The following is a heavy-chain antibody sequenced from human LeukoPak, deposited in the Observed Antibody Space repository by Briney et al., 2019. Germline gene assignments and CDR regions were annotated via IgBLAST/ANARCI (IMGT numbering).Heavy chain of an antibody. CDR2: IYPDDSDT. J-gene: IGHJ3*02. Sequence: GESLKICCQGSGYDFSTHWIGWVRQMPGKGLEWMGIIYPDDSDTRYSPSFQGHVAIAADKSITTAYLQWSSLKASDTAMYYCARLNADTAMVIDAFEIWGQGTKVTVSS. CDR1: GYDFSTHW. CDR3: ARLNADTAMVIDAFEI. V-gene: IGHV5-51*01. D-gene: IGHD5-18*01.